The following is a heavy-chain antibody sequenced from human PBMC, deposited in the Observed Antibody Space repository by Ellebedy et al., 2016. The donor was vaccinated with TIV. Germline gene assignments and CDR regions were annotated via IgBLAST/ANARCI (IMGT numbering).Heavy chain of an antibody. J-gene: IGHJ6*02. CDR3: ARLIAANGILGEYFYHGLDA. CDR2: GHYSGRS. Sequence: MPSETLSLTCKVSGGSISSYYWSWVRPPQGKGLEWIGYGHYSGRSNYNPSLKSPVIISLATSKNQFSLNLRSVTAADTAIYYCARLIAANGILGEYFYHGLDAWGQGTTVSVFS. D-gene: IGHD6-13*01. CDR1: GGSISSYY. V-gene: IGHV4-59*01.